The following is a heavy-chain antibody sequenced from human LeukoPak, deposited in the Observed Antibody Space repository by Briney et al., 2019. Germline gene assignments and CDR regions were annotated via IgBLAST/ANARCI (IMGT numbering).Heavy chain of an antibody. D-gene: IGHD3-10*01. CDR2: ISGSGGNT. Sequence: GGSLRLSCAASGFTVNTYAMSWVRQAPGKGLEWVSGISGSGGNTYYAGSVKGRFTISRDNSKNTLYLQMNSLRAEDTAVHYCARARRSGGITLIRGVKDRGWFDSWGQGTLVTVSS. V-gene: IGHV3-23*01. CDR1: GFTVNTYA. CDR3: ARARRSGGITLIRGVKDRGWFDS. J-gene: IGHJ5*01.